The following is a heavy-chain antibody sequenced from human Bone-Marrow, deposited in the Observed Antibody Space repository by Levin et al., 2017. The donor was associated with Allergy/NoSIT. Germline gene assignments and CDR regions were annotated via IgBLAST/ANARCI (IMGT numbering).Heavy chain of an antibody. CDR2: IIPIFGTA. D-gene: IGHD4-17*01. J-gene: IGHJ2*01. CDR3: AREGELLHDYGDPHWYFDL. V-gene: IGHV1-69*06. CDR1: GGTFSSYA. Sequence: PGESLKISCKASGGTFSSYAISWVRQAPGQGLEWMGGIIPIFGTANYAQKFQGRVTITADKSTSTAYMELSSLRSEDTAVYYCAREGELLHDYGDPHWYFDLWGRGTLVTVSS.